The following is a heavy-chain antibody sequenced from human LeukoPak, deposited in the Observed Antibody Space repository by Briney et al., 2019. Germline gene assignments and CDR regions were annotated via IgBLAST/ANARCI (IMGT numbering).Heavy chain of an antibody. CDR2: IHTGGSA. V-gene: IGHV4-4*07. Sequence: PSETLSLTCNVSGASFSTHSWTWIRQPAGKRLEWIGRIHTGGSANYNPSLKSRVAMSVDASNTQFSLKVTSVTAADTAVYYCARDNPPASYDYWGQGTLVTVSS. J-gene: IGHJ4*02. CDR1: GASFSTHS. CDR3: ARDNPPASYDY.